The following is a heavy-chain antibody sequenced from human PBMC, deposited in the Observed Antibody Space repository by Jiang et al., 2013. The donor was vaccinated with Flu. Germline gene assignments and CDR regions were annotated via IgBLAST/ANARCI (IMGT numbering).Heavy chain of an antibody. D-gene: IGHD2-2*02. CDR1: GGTFSSYA. V-gene: IGHV1-69*04. CDR2: IIPILGIA. J-gene: IGHJ5*02. CDR3: ARDFVHHTHNWFDP. Sequence: GAEVKKPGSSVKVSCKASGGTFSSYAISWVRQAPGQGLEWMGRIIPILGIANYAQKFQGRVTITADKSTSTAYMELSSLRSEDTAVYYCARDFVHHTHNWFDPWGQGTLVTVSS.